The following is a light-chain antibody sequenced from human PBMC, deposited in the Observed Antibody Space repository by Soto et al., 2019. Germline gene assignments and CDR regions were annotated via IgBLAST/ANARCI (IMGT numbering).Light chain of an antibody. Sequence: EIVLTQSPDTLSLSPGERATLSCGASQSVSGYLAWYQQKPGLAPRLVIYDASIRATGIPDRFTGSGSGTDFTLTISRLEPEDFAVYYCQNHGRPPKTFGQGTKVEIK. J-gene: IGKJ1*01. V-gene: IGKV3D-20*01. CDR3: QNHGRPPKT. CDR1: QSVSGY. CDR2: DAS.